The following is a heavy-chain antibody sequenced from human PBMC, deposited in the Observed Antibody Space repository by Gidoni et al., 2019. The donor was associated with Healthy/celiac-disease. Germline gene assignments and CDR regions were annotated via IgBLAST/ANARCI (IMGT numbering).Heavy chain of an antibody. Sequence: QVQLQESGPGLVKPSQTLSLTCTVSGGSISRGGYYLSWIRQHPGKGREWIGYSYYSGSTYYNPSLKGRVTISVYTSKNQCSLKLSSVTAADTAVYYCARASYYYDSSGYYSPEEIDDWGQGTLVTVSS. CDR1: GGSISRGGYY. CDR2: SYYSGST. J-gene: IGHJ4*02. V-gene: IGHV4-31*03. CDR3: ARASYYYDSSGYYSPEEIDD. D-gene: IGHD3-22*01.